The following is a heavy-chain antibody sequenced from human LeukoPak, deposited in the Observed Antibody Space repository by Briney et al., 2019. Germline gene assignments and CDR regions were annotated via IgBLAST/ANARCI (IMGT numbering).Heavy chain of an antibody. CDR2: IYHSGST. CDR1: GYSISSGYY. Sequence: PSETLSLTCAVSGYSISSGYYWGWIRQPPGKGLEWIGSIYHSGSTYYNPSLKSRVTISVDTSKNQFSLKLSSVTAADTAAYYCARQGVAHAFDIWGQGTMVTVSS. D-gene: IGHD3-3*01. V-gene: IGHV4-38-2*01. J-gene: IGHJ3*02. CDR3: ARQGVAHAFDI.